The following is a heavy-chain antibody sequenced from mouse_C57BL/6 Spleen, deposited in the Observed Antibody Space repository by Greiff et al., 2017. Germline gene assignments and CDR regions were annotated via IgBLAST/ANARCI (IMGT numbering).Heavy chain of an antibody. J-gene: IGHJ2*01. CDR3: TKETGNFDY. CDR1: GYTFTSYW. Sequence: VQLQQSGPVLARPGASVKMSCKTSGYTFTSYWMDWVKQRPGQGLEWIGAIYPGNSDTSYNQKFKGKAKLTAVTSASTTYMELSNLTNEDSAFYNCTKETGNFDYWGQGTTLTVSS. V-gene: IGHV1-5*01. CDR2: IYPGNSDT.